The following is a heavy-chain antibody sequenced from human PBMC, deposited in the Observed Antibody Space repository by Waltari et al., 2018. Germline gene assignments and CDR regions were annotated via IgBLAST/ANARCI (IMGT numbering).Heavy chain of an antibody. CDR2: ISEDGSNK. Sequence: QGAGSVLEWVSVISEDGSNKYYADSVKDRFTISRDKSKNTVDLQRNGQSAEDTAVYYCAKDSGVVGATLDYGGQGTLVTVSS. CDR3: AKDSGVVGATLDY. D-gene: IGHD1-26*01. V-gene: IGHV3-30*18. J-gene: IGHJ4*02.